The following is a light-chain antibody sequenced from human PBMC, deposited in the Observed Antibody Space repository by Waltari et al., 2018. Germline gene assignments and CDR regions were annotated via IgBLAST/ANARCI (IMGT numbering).Light chain of an antibody. CDR3: QSYDSSNLWV. Sequence: NFMLTQPHSVSESPGKTVTISCTRSSGSLASNYVQWYQQRPGSSPTTVISEDNQRPSGVPDRFSGSIDSSSNSASLTISGLKTEDEADYYCQSYDSSNLWVFGGGTKLTVL. V-gene: IGLV6-57*01. J-gene: IGLJ3*02. CDR1: SGSLASNY. CDR2: EDN.